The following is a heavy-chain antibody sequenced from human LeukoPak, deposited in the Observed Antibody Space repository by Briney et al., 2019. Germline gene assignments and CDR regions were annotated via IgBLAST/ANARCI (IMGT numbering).Heavy chain of an antibody. J-gene: IGHJ4*01. CDR2: TFWNDDK. CDR1: GFSLRITGVG. CDR3: AHKPVGSGSYDM. D-gene: IGHD3-10*01. V-gene: IGHV2-5*01. Sequence: SGPTLVNPTQTLTLTCSFSGFSLRITGVGVAWIRQSPGKAVEWLAVTFWNDDKGYSPSLKSRLTITKDNSKNQVVLIMTNMDPVDTAIYYCAHKPVGSGSYDMWGQGTLVTVSS.